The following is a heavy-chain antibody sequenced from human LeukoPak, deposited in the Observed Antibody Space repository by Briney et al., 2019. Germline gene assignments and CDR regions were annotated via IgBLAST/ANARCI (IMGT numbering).Heavy chain of an antibody. CDR3: ARDKTERWLQLWSSPSSY. V-gene: IGHV1-18*01. J-gene: IGHJ4*02. Sequence: ASVKVSCKASGYTFTSYGISWVRRAPGQGLEWMGWISAHNGNTNYAQKLQGRVTMTTDTSTSTAYMELRSLRSDDTAVYYCARDKTERWLQLWSSPSSYWGQGTLVTVSS. CDR2: ISAHNGNT. D-gene: IGHD5-24*01. CDR1: GYTFTSYG.